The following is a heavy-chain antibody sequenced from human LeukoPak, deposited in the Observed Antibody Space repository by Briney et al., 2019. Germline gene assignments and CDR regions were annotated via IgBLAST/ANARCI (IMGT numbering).Heavy chain of an antibody. D-gene: IGHD3-10*01. CDR3: ASSGSGSYQQEGGNWFDP. CDR1: GGTFSSYA. V-gene: IGHV1-69*04. Sequence: ASVKVSCKASGGTFSSYAISWVRQAPGQGLEWMGRIIPILGIANYAQKFQGRVTITADKSTSTAYMELSSLRSEDTAVYYCASSGSGSYQQEGGNWFDPWGQGTLVTVSS. J-gene: IGHJ5*02. CDR2: IIPILGIA.